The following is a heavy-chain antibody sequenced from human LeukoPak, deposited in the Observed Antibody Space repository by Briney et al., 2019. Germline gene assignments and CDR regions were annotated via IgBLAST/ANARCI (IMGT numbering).Heavy chain of an antibody. V-gene: IGHV3-9*01. J-gene: IGHJ4*02. CDR3: AKDDYYDSSGYWSL. CDR2: ISWNSGSI. Sequence: GRSLRLSCAASGFTFDDYAMQWVRQAPGKGLEWVSGISWNSGSIGYADSVKGRFTISRDNAKNSLYLQMNSLRAEDTALYYCAKDDYYDSSGYWSLWGQGTLVTVSS. D-gene: IGHD3-22*01. CDR1: GFTFDDYA.